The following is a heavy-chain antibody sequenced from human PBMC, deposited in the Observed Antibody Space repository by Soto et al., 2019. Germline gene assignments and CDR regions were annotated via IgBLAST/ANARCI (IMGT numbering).Heavy chain of an antibody. CDR1: GFTFSTYA. Sequence: GGSLRLSCAASGFTFSTYAMNWVRQAPGEGLEWVSAVSGSGGSTYYADSVKGRLTISRDNSKNTLYLQMNSLRAEDTAIYYCAKDLYSSSWYNYYYAMDVWGQGTTVTVS. D-gene: IGHD6-13*01. V-gene: IGHV3-23*01. J-gene: IGHJ6*02. CDR2: VSGSGGST. CDR3: AKDLYSSSWYNYYYAMDV.